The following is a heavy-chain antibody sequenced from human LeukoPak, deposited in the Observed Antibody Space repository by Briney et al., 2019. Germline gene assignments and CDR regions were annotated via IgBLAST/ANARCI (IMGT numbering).Heavy chain of an antibody. Sequence: SETLSLTCTVSGGSISSYYWSWIRQPPGKGLEWIGYIYYSGSTNYNPSLKSRVIISVDTSKNQFSLKLSSVTAADTAVYYCARVILAVAGTGYFDYWGQGTLVTVSS. CDR1: GGSISSYY. CDR3: ARVILAVAGTGYFDY. D-gene: IGHD6-19*01. CDR2: IYYSGST. J-gene: IGHJ4*02. V-gene: IGHV4-59*01.